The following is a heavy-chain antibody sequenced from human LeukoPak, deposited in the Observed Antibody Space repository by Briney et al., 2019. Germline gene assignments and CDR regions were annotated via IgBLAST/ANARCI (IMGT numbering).Heavy chain of an antibody. D-gene: IGHD2-21*02. V-gene: IGHV5-51*01. CDR2: IYPGDSDT. Sequence: GESLKISCKGSGYSFTSYWIGWVRQMSGKGLEWMGIIYPGDSDTRYSPSFQGQVTISADKSISTAYLQWSSLKASDTAMYYCARTTAYCGGDCYSLDFDYWGQGTLVTVSS. CDR3: ARTTAYCGGDCYSLDFDY. J-gene: IGHJ4*02. CDR1: GYSFTSYW.